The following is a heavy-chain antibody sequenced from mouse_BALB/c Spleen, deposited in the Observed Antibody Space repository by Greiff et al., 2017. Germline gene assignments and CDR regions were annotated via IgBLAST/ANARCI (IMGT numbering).Heavy chain of an antibody. CDR3: ARRDYYGSSYDAMDY. V-gene: IGHV5-17*02. CDR2: ISSGSSTI. Sequence: EVKLVESGGGLVQPGGSRKLSCAASGFTFSSFGMHWVRQAPEKGLEWVAYISSGSSTIYYADTVKGRFTISRDNPKNTLFLQMTSLRSEDTAMYYCARRDYYGSSYDAMDYWGQGTSVTVSS. J-gene: IGHJ4*01. D-gene: IGHD1-1*01. CDR1: GFTFSSFG.